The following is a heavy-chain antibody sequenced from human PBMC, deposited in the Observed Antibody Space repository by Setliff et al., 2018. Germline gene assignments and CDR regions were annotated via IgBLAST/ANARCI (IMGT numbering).Heavy chain of an antibody. D-gene: IGHD3-3*01. CDR3: ARMTGFQYIDV. CDR2: IYTSWST. J-gene: IGHJ6*03. CDR1: GDSISSRPFY. V-gene: IGHV4-61*09. Sequence: LSLTCVVSGDSISSRPFYWGWFRQPAGKELEWIGQIYTSWSTIYNPSLKSRVTILLDTSKNQFSLTLTSVTAADTAVYYCARMTGFQYIDVWGKGTTVTVSS.